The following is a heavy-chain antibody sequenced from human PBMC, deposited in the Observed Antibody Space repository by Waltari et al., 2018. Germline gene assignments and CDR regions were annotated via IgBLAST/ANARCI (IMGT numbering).Heavy chain of an antibody. CDR1: GGSIRSYY. Sequence: QVQLQESGPGLVTPSETLSLTCTVSGGSIRSYYWSCIRQPAGTGLEWLGRIYTSGSTNDNPSLKGGVTMSAETSKNKFSLKLSSGTDADTAVYDCAREGGQIRVLEWSPDYYYYYGMDVWGQGTTVTVSS. V-gene: IGHV4-4*07. CDR2: IYTSGST. J-gene: IGHJ6*02. D-gene: IGHD3-3*01. CDR3: AREGGQIRVLEWSPDYYYYYGMDV.